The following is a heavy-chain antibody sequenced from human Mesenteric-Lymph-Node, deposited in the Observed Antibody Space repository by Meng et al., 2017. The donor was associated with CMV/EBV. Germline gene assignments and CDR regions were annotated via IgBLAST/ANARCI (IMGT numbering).Heavy chain of an antibody. V-gene: IGHV3-7*01. CDR3: AKDHQQRLWFGELGDY. CDR1: GFTFSSYW. CDR2: IKQDGSEK. Sequence: GESLKISCAASGFTFSSYWMSWVRQAPGKGLEWVANIKQDGSEKYYVDSVKGRFTISRDNAKNTLFVQMNRLRAEDTAVYYCAKDHQQRLWFGELGDYWGQGTLVTVSS. D-gene: IGHD3-10*01. J-gene: IGHJ4*02.